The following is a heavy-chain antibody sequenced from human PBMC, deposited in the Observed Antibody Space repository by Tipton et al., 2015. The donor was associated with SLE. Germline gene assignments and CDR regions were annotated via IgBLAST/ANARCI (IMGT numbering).Heavy chain of an antibody. CDR1: GDSFSRYY. CDR2: VSISGNT. Sequence: TLSLTCTVSGDSFSRYYWSWIRHTAGKGLEWIGRVSISGNTNYNPSLKSRVTISLDTSKNQLSLELTSETAADTAVSYCAREALYLSTIPDAFHFWGQGTSVTVSS. D-gene: IGHD5-24*01. V-gene: IGHV4-4*07. J-gene: IGHJ3*01. CDR3: AREALYLSTIPDAFHF.